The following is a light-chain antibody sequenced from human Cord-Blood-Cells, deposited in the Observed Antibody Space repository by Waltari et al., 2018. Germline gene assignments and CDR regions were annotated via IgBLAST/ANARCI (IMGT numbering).Light chain of an antibody. J-gene: IGLJ3*02. Sequence: QTPLPQPRSVSGSTGQSVTISCTGTRTDVGGSNYVSLYQQQPGKAPKLMIYDVSKRPSGVPDRFSGSKAGNTASLTISGLQAEDEADYYCCSYAGSWVFGGGTKLTVL. CDR1: RTDVGGSNY. CDR3: CSYAGSWV. CDR2: DVS. V-gene: IGLV2-11*01.